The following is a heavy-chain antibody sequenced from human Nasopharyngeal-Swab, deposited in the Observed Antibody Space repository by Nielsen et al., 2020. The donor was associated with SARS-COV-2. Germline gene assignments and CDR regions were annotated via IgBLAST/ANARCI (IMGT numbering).Heavy chain of an antibody. CDR1: AFTFSHYA. CDR3: AKPHLRYYDWLLFDY. D-gene: IGHD3-9*01. Sequence: GESLKISCAGSAFTFSHYAMSWVRQAPGMGLEWVSAISGSGDNTYYADSVKVRFTISRDNPKHTLYLQMNSLRAEDTAVYYCAKPHLRYYDWLLFDYWGQGTLVTVSS. CDR2: ISGSGDNT. J-gene: IGHJ4*02. V-gene: IGHV3-23*01.